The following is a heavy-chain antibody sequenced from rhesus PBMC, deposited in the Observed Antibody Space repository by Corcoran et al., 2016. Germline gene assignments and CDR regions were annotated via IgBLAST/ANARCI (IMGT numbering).Heavy chain of an antibody. Sequence: EVQLVQSGAEVKKPGASVKISCKASGYTFTDYYLHWVRQAPGKGLEWKGRGDHEDGEAINEKKFQDRVTITADTSTDTAYMELSSLRSEDTAVYYCATDRTATADYWGQGVLVTVSS. V-gene: IGHV1-111*02. CDR1: GYTFTDYY. D-gene: IGHD5-12*01. CDR3: ATDRTATADY. CDR2: GDHEDGEA. J-gene: IGHJ4*01.